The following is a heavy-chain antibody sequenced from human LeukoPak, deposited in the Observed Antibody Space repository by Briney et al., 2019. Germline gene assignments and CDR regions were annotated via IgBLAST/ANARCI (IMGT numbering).Heavy chain of an antibody. D-gene: IGHD3-3*01. CDR3: AKVGSNYDFWSGYFNDYYYYYMDV. CDR1: GFTFSSYA. Sequence: GGSLRPSCAASGFTFSSYAMSWVRQAPGKGLEWVSAISGSGGSTHYADSVKGRFTISRDNSKNTLYLQMNSLRAEDTAVYYCAKVGSNYDFWSGYFNDYYYYYMDVWGKGTTVTVSS. V-gene: IGHV3-23*01. J-gene: IGHJ6*03. CDR2: ISGSGGST.